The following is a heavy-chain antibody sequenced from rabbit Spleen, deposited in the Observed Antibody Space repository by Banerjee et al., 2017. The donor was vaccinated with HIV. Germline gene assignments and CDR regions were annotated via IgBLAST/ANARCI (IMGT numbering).Heavy chain of an antibody. V-gene: IGHV1S40*01. D-gene: IGHD8-1*01. Sequence: QSLEESGGDLVKPGASLTLTCTASGVSFSSSSYMCWVRQAPGKGLEWIACITIGSSGFTYFATWAKGRFTCSKTSSTTVTLQMTRLTAADTATYFCARDTGSSFSTYGMDLWGPGTLVTV. CDR1: GVSFSSSSY. CDR2: ITIGSSGFT. CDR3: ARDTGSSFSTYGMDL. J-gene: IGHJ6*01.